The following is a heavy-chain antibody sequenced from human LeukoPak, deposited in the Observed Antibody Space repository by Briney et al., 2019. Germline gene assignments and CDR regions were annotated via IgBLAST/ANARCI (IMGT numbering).Heavy chain of an antibody. J-gene: IGHJ4*02. D-gene: IGHD3-10*01. CDR3: AKDLGFGGYFDY. CDR2: ISYDGSNK. Sequence: GGSLRLSCAASGFTFSSYGMPWVRQAPGKGLEWVAVISYDGSNKYYADSVKARFTISRDNSKNTLYLQMNSLRAEDTAVYYCAKDLGFGGYFDYWGQGTLVTVSS. CDR1: GFTFSSYG. V-gene: IGHV3-30*18.